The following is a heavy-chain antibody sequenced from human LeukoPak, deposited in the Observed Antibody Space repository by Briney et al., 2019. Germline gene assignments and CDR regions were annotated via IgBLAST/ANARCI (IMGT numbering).Heavy chain of an antibody. CDR1: GLTFSSYA. CDR3: AKDERYCSGGSCYSTYFQH. V-gene: IGHV3-23*01. Sequence: GGSLRLSCAASGLTFSSYAMSWVRQAPGKGLEWVSAISGSGGSTYYADSVKGRFTISRDNSKNTLYLQMNSLRAEDTAVYYCAKDERYCSGGSCYSTYFQHWGQGTLVTVSS. D-gene: IGHD2-15*01. CDR2: ISGSGGST. J-gene: IGHJ1*01.